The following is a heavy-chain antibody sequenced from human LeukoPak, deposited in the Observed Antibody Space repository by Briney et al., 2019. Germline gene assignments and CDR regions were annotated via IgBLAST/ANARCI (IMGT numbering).Heavy chain of an antibody. CDR2: IYYSGST. CDR1: GGSLSSYY. V-gene: IGHV4-59*01. D-gene: IGHD1-26*01. CDR3: ARALWSGSYRRSYAFDI. J-gene: IGHJ3*02. Sequence: SETLSLTCTVSGGSLSSYYWSWLRQPPGKGLEWIGYIYYSGSTNYNPSLKSRVTISVDTSKNQFSLKLSSVTAADTAVYYCARALWSGSYRRSYAFDIWGQGTMVTVSS.